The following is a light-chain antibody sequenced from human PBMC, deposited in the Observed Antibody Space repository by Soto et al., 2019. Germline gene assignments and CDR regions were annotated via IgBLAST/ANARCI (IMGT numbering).Light chain of an antibody. CDR1: QRISSW. CDR3: QQYNSYPFT. V-gene: IGKV1-5*03. J-gene: IGKJ3*01. Sequence: DIQMTQSPSTLSASVGDRVTITCRARQRISSWLAWYQQKPGKAPNLLIYKASSLESGVPSRFSGSGSGTEFTLTISSLQPDDFATYYCQQYNSYPFTFGPGTKVDIK. CDR2: KAS.